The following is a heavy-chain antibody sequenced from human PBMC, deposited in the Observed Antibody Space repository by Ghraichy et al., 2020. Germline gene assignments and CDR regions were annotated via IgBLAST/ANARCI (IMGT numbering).Heavy chain of an antibody. CDR1: GDSVSSNSAA. V-gene: IGHV6-1*01. J-gene: IGHJ6*02. CDR2: TYYRSKWYN. Sequence: SQTLSLTCAISGDSVSSNSAAWNWIRQSPSRGLEWLGRTYYRSKWYNDYAVSVKSRITITPDTSKNQFSLQLNSVTPEDTAVYYCAMAHKASGSRYYGMDVWGQGTTVPVSS. CDR3: AMAHKASGSRYYGMDV.